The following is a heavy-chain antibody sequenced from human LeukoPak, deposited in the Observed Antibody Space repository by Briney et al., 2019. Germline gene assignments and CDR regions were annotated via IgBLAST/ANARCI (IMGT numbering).Heavy chain of an antibody. J-gene: IGHJ4*02. CDR2: INHSGST. V-gene: IGHV4-34*01. CDR3: ARLVGREVEYYFDY. CDR1: GGSFSGYY. Sequence: KPSETLSLTCAVYGGSFSGYYWSWIRQPPGKGLEWIGEINHSGSTNYNPSLKSRVTISVHTSKNQFSLKLSSVTAADTAVYYCARLVGREVEYYFDYWGQGTLVTVSS. D-gene: IGHD2-15*01.